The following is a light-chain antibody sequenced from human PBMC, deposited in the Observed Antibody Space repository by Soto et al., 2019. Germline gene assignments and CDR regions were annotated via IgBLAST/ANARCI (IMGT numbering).Light chain of an antibody. CDR2: EVS. V-gene: IGLV2-14*01. Sequence: QSALTQPASVSGSPGQSITISCTGTSSDVGGYNYVSWYQQHPGKAPKLMIYEVSNRPSEVSNRFSGSKSGNTASLTISGLQAEDEADYYCSSYTSSSIDYVFGTGTKLNVL. CDR3: SSYTSSSIDYV. J-gene: IGLJ1*01. CDR1: SSDVGGYNY.